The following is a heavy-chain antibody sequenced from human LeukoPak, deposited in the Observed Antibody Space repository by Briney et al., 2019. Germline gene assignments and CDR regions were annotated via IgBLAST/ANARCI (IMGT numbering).Heavy chain of an antibody. Sequence: GGSLRLSCAASGFTFSSYSMNWVRQAPGKGLEWVSSISSSSSYIYYADSVKGRFTISRDNSKNTLYLQMNSLRAEDTAVYYCVLGSSGLPWGQGTLVTVSS. D-gene: IGHD6-19*01. CDR2: ISSSSSYI. V-gene: IGHV3-21*04. J-gene: IGHJ5*02. CDR3: VLGSSGLP. CDR1: GFTFSSYS.